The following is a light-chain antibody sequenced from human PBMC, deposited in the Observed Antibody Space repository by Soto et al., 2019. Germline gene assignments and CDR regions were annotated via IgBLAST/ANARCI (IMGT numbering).Light chain of an antibody. V-gene: IGKV3-20*01. CDR1: ESVSSSY. Sequence: EIVLTQSPGTLSLSPGERATLSCRASESVSSSYLAWYQQKPGQAPRLLIYGASTRATGIPDRFSGSGSGTAFTLTISRLEPEDSAVYYCQQYGGSPRTFGQGTKVEIK. J-gene: IGKJ1*01. CDR2: GAS. CDR3: QQYGGSPRT.